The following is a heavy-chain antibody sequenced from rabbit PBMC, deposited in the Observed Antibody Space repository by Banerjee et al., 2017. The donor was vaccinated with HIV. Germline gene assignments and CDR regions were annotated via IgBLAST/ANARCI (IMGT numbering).Heavy chain of an antibody. CDR2: IYTGDGST. V-gene: IGHV1S45*01. CDR1: GFSFSSNYW. D-gene: IGHD4-1*01. J-gene: IGHJ3*01. Sequence: QEQLEESGGDLVQPEGSLTLTCTASGFSFSSNYWICWVRQAPGKGLEWIGCIYTGDGSTYYASWVNGRFTLSRENNQNTVTLQLNSLTAADTATYFCARDLAGVIGWNFNLGGQGTLVTVS. CDR3: ARDLAGVIGWNFNL.